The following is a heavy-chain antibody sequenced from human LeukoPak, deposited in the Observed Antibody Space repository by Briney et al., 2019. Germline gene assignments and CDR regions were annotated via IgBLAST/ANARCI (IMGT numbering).Heavy chain of an antibody. V-gene: IGHV3-23*01. CDR3: ASSPVTIFGVVARAFDI. Sequence: TGGSLRLSCAASGFTFSSYAMSWVRQAPGKGLEWVSAISGSGGSTYYADSVKGRFTISRDNSKNTLYLQMNSLRAEDTAVYYCASSPVTIFGVVARAFDIWGQGTMVTVSS. CDR2: ISGSGGST. J-gene: IGHJ3*02. CDR1: GFTFSSYA. D-gene: IGHD3-3*01.